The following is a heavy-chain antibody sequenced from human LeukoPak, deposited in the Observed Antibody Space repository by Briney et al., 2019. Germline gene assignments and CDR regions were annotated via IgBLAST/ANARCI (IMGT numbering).Heavy chain of an antibody. CDR2: INHSGST. Sequence: PSETLSLTCAVYGGSFSGYYWSWIRQPPGKGLEWIGEINHSGSTNYNPSLKSRVTISVDTSKNQFSLKLSSVTAADTAVYYCARGLRITIFGVVIFPPRYYMDVWGKGTTVTVSS. J-gene: IGHJ6*03. V-gene: IGHV4-34*01. D-gene: IGHD3-3*01. CDR3: ARGLRITIFGVVIFPPRYYMDV. CDR1: GGSFSGYY.